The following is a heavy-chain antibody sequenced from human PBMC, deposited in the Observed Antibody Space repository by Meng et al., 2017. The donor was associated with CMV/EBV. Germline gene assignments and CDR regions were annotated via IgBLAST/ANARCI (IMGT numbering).Heavy chain of an antibody. CDR2: IIPIFGTA. D-gene: IGHD6-19*01. J-gene: IGHJ6*02. CDR1: GGTFSSYA. Sequence: SVMVSCKASGGTFSSYAISWVRQAPGQGLEWMGGIIPIFGTANYAQKFQGRVTITTDESTSTAYMELSSLRSEDTAVYYCARERPGWTNYYYGMDVWGQGTTVTVSS. CDR3: ARERPGWTNYYYGMDV. V-gene: IGHV1-69*05.